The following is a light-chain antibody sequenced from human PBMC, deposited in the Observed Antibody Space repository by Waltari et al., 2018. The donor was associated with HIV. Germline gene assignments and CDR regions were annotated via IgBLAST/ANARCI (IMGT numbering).Light chain of an antibody. CDR1: QSVSGY. V-gene: IGKV3-11*01. Sequence: EIVLTQSPATLSLSPGERATLSCWASQSVSGYLAWYQQKPGHAPRLLIYDASNRATGIPARFSGSGFGTEFTLTISSLEPEDFAIYYCQQRSKWLTFGGGTKLEIK. J-gene: IGKJ4*01. CDR2: DAS. CDR3: QQRSKWLT.